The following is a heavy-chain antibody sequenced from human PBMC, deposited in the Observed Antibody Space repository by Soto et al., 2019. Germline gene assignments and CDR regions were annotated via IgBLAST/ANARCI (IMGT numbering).Heavy chain of an antibody. J-gene: IGHJ4*02. CDR2: IYYSGST. Sequence: QVQLQESGPRLVKPSETLSLTCIVSGGSISNYYWSWIRQPPGKGLEWIGYIYYSGSTNYNPSPQSRVTISVDTSKNQFSLKLSSVTAADTAVYYCARAVLPATAPFDYWGQGTLVTVSS. D-gene: IGHD2-2*01. V-gene: IGHV4-59*01. CDR1: GGSISNYY. CDR3: ARAVLPATAPFDY.